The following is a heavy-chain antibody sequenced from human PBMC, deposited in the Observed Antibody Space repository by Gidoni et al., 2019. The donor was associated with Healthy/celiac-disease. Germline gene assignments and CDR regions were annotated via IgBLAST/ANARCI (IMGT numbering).Heavy chain of an antibody. CDR3: ARDRGTAMAYFDY. V-gene: IGHV3-33*01. CDR1: GFTFSSYG. D-gene: IGHD5-18*01. J-gene: IGHJ4*02. Sequence: QVQLVESGGGGVQPGRSLRLSCAASGFTFSSYGMHWVRQAPGKGREWVAVIWYDGSNKYYADSVKGRFTISRDNSKNTLYLQMNSLRAEDTAVYYCARDRGTAMAYFDYWGQGTLVTVSS. CDR2: IWYDGSNK.